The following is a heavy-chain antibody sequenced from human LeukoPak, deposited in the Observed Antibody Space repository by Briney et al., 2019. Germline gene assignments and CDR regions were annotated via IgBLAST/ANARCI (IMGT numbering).Heavy chain of an antibody. CDR2: IYHSGST. CDR1: GGSISSSNW. Sequence: SGTLSLTCAVSGGSISSSNWWSWVRQPPGKGLEWIGEIYHSGSTNYNPSLKSRVTISVDKSKNQFSLKLSSVTAADTAVYYCARDGDYYDSSIGYWGQGTLVTVSS. J-gene: IGHJ4*02. V-gene: IGHV4-4*02. CDR3: ARDGDYYDSSIGY. D-gene: IGHD3-22*01.